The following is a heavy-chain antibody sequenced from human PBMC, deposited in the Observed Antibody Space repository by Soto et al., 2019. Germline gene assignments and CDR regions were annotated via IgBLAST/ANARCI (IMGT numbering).Heavy chain of an antibody. CDR3: ARGGDGYNFGAVD. Sequence: GASVKVSCKASGGGNLRDYRTTWVRRAPGQGLEWMGGIIPKLGSANYAQNFQGRVTVTADESTNTVYMELRSLRSDDTAVYYWARGGDGYNFGAVDWGQGTPVTVSS. CDR1: GGGNLRDYR. J-gene: IGHJ4*02. CDR2: IIPKLGSA. D-gene: IGHD2-21*01. V-gene: IGHV1-69*13.